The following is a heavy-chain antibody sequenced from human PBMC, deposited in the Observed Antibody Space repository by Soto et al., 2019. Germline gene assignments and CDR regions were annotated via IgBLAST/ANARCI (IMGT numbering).Heavy chain of an antibody. D-gene: IGHD6-25*01. V-gene: IGHV4-39*01. CDR1: GGSISSSSYY. CDR2: IYYSGST. Sequence: KPSETLSLTCTVSGGSISSSSYYWGWIRQPPGKGLEWIGSIYYSGSTYYNPSLKSRVTISVDTSKNQFSLKLSSVTAADTAVYYCARPSGMAAAYFDDWGQGTLVTVSS. CDR3: ARPSGMAAAYFDD. J-gene: IGHJ4*02.